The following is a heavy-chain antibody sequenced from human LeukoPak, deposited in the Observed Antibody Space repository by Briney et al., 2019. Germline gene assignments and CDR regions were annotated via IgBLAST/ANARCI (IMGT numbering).Heavy chain of an antibody. CDR3: ARDDCTTIVYYYYGMDV. CDR2: INPKSGGT. V-gene: IGHV1-2*02. J-gene: IGHJ6*02. CDR1: GYAFTGYN. D-gene: IGHD2-8*01. Sequence: ASVNVSCKASGYAFTGYNMHWVRQAPGQRLEWMEWINPKSGGTNYAQKFQGRVTMTRDTSISTAYMELSRLRSDDTAVYYCARDDCTTIVYYYYGMDVWGQGTTVTVSS.